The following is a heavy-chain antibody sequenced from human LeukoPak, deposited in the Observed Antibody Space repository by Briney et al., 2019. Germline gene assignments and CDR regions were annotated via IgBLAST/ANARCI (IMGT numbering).Heavy chain of an antibody. V-gene: IGHV3-30*02. Sequence: GGSLRLSCAASGFTFSSYGMHWVRQAPGKGLEWVAFIRYDGSNKYYADSVKGRFTISRDNPKNSLYLQMNSLRADDTAVYYCARDRDWNSGFDYWGQGTLVTVSS. CDR3: ARDRDWNSGFDY. D-gene: IGHD1-7*01. CDR1: GFTFSSYG. CDR2: IRYDGSNK. J-gene: IGHJ4*02.